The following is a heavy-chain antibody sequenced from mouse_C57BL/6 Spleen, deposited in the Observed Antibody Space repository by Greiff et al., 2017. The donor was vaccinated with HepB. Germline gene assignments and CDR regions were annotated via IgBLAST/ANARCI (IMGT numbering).Heavy chain of an antibody. CDR2: IDPSDSYT. Sequence: QVQLKQPGAELVMPGASVKLSCKASGYTFTSYWMHWVKQRPGQGLEWIGEIDPSDSYTNYNQKFKGKSTLTVDKSSSTAYMQLSSLTSEDSAVYYCASFIFAYWGQGTLVTVSA. D-gene: IGHD1-1*01. CDR1: GYTFTSYW. V-gene: IGHV1-69*01. J-gene: IGHJ3*01. CDR3: ASFIFAY.